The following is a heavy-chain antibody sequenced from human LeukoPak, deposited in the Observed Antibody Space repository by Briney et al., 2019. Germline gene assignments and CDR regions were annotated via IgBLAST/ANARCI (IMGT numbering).Heavy chain of an antibody. V-gene: IGHV3-23*01. CDR1: GFTFSSYA. J-gene: IGHJ3*02. Sequence: GGSLRLSCAASGFTFSSYAMSWVRQAPGKGLEWVSAIGGSGGSTYYADSVKGRFTISRDNAKNSLYLQINSLRAEDTALYYCAKGLNFGAFDIWGQGTMVTVSS. D-gene: IGHD1-7*01. CDR3: AKGLNFGAFDI. CDR2: IGGSGGST.